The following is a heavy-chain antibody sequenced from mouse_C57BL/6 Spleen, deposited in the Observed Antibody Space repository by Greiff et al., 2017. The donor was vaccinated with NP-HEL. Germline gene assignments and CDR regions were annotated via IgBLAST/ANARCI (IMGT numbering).Heavy chain of an antibody. J-gene: IGHJ4*01. Sequence: VQLQQPGAELVKPGASVKMSCKASGYTFTSYWITWVKQRPGQGLEWIGDIYPGSGSTNYNEKFKSKATLTVDTSSSTAYMQLSSLTSEDSAVYYCARSTTAVATGAMDYWGQGTSVTVSS. CDR1: GYTFTSYW. V-gene: IGHV1-55*01. D-gene: IGHD1-1*01. CDR2: IYPGSGST. CDR3: ARSTTAVATGAMDY.